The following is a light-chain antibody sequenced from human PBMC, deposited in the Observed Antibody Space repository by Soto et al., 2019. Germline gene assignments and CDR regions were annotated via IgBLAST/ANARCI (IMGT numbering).Light chain of an antibody. Sequence: EVVLTQSPGTLSLSPGERATLSCRGSQSINNNYLAWYQQRPGQAPRLLIYGSSQRATGIPDRFSGSGSGTDFTLTISRLEPEDFAVYYCHQYGSSPPYTFGQGTKLEI. CDR3: HQYGSSPPYT. CDR2: GSS. V-gene: IGKV3-20*01. J-gene: IGKJ2*01. CDR1: QSINNNY.